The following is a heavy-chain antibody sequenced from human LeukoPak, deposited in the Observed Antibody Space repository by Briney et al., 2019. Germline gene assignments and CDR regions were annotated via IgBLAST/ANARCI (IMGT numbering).Heavy chain of an antibody. D-gene: IGHD6-13*01. Sequence: SETLSLTCAVSGGSISSSNWWSWVRQPPGKGLEWIGEIYHSGSTNYNPSLKSRVTISVDKSKNQFSLRLSSVTAADTAVYYCATKGIAAAGDYWGQGTLVTVSS. CDR3: ATKGIAAAGDY. CDR1: GGSISSSNW. V-gene: IGHV4-4*02. CDR2: IYHSGST. J-gene: IGHJ4*02.